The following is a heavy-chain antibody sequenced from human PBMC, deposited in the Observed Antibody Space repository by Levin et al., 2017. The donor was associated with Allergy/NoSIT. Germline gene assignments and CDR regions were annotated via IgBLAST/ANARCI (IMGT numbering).Heavy chain of an antibody. CDR3: TTGVPHNDYGDSRASWYFDL. CDR2: IKSKTDGGTT. D-gene: IGHD4-17*01. V-gene: IGHV3-15*01. CDR1: GFTFSNAW. Sequence: GGSLRLSCAASGFTFSNAWMSWVRQAPGKGLEWVGRIKSKTDGGTTDYAAPVKGRFTISRDDSKNTLYLQMNSLKTEDTAVYYCTTGVPHNDYGDSRASWYFDLWGRGTLVTVSS. J-gene: IGHJ2*01.